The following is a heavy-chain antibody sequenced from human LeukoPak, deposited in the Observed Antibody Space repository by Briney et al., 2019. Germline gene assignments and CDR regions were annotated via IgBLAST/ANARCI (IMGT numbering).Heavy chain of an antibody. CDR3: AKDRAWLQFWS. Sequence: PGGSLRLSCAASGFTFDDYAMHWVRQAPGKGLEWVSGISWNSGSIGYADSVKGRFTISRDNSKNTVYLQVNSLRAEDTAVFYCAKDRAWLQFWSWGQGTLVTVSS. J-gene: IGHJ4*02. CDR2: ISWNSGSI. V-gene: IGHV3-9*01. D-gene: IGHD5-18*01. CDR1: GFTFDDYA.